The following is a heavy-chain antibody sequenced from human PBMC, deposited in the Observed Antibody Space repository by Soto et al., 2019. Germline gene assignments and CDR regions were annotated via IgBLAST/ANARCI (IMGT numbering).Heavy chain of an antibody. Sequence: PGGSLRLSCAASGFTFSAYAMTWVRQAPGKGLEWVSFISGGGDVTDHADTVKGRFTISRDNSKKMLHLQMNSLRGEDTAMYYCARGTTEEALDYWGQGTLVTVSS. CDR1: GFTFSAYA. CDR3: ARGTTEEALDY. J-gene: IGHJ4*02. V-gene: IGHV3-23*01. D-gene: IGHD1-1*01. CDR2: ISGGGDVT.